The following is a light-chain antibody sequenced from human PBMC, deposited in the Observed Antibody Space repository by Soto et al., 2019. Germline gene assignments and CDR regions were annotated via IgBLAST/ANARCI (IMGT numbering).Light chain of an antibody. CDR1: SSDVGGYNS. V-gene: IGLV2-11*01. CDR2: DVS. CDR3: QVWDSGSDL. Sequence: QSALTQPRSVSGSPGQSVTISCTGTSSDVGGYNSVSWYQQHPGKAPKLMIYDVSKRPSGVPDRFSGSKSGNTASLTISGLQAEDEADYYCQVWDSGSDLFGGGTKLTVL. J-gene: IGLJ2*01.